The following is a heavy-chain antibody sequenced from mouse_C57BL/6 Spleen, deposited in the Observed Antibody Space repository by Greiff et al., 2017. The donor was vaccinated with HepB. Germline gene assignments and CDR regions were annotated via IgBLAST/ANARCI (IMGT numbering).Heavy chain of an antibody. CDR2: IRSKSNNYAT. CDR3: VRHGDYDWYFDV. J-gene: IGHJ1*03. Sequence: EVQLVESGGGLVQPKGSLKLSCAASGFSFNTYAMNWVRQAPGMGLEWVARIRSKSNNYATYYADSVKDRFTISRDDSESMLYLQMNNLKTEDTAMYYCVRHGDYDWYFDVWGTGTTVTVSS. V-gene: IGHV10-1*01. D-gene: IGHD2-4*01. CDR1: GFSFNTYA.